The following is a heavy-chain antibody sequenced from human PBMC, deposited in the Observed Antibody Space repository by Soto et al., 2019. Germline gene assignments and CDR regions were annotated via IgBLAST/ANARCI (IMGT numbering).Heavy chain of an antibody. CDR1: GFTFSSYS. V-gene: IGHV3-21*01. Sequence: AGGSLRLSCAASGFTFSSYSMNWVRQAPGKGLEWVSSISSSSSYIYYADSVKGRFTISRDNAKNSLYLQMNSLRAEDTAVYYCARDAQQLVLWFDPWGQGTLVTVSS. CDR3: ARDAQQLVLWFDP. D-gene: IGHD6-13*01. CDR2: ISSSSSYI. J-gene: IGHJ5*02.